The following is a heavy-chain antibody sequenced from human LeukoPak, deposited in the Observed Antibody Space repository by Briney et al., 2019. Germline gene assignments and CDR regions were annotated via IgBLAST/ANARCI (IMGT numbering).Heavy chain of an antibody. CDR1: GGSVASTNW. D-gene: IGHD1-7*01. J-gene: IGHJ3*02. CDR3: ARGTTNMALDAFDI. CDR2: IYYSGRT. V-gene: IGHV4-59*02. Sequence: SETLSLTCGVSGGSVASTNWWTWVRQPPGKGLEWIGYIYYSGRTNYNPSLKSRVIISVDTSKNQFSLKLSSVTAADTAVYYCARGTTNMALDAFDIWGQGTMVTVCS.